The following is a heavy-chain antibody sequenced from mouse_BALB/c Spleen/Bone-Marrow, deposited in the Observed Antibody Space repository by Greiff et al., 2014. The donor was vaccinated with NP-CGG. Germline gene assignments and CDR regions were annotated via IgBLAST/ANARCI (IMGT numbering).Heavy chain of an antibody. V-gene: IGHV1-26*01. CDR1: GYSFTGYT. J-gene: IGHJ4*01. Sequence: EVNLVESGPELVKPGASMKISCKASGYSFTGYTMNWVKQSHGKNLEWIGLINPYNGGTSYNQKFKGKATLTVDKSSNTVYMELLSLTSEDSAVYYCARDGKGPYAMDYWGQGTSVTVSS. CDR2: INPYNGGT. D-gene: IGHD2-1*01. CDR3: ARDGKGPYAMDY.